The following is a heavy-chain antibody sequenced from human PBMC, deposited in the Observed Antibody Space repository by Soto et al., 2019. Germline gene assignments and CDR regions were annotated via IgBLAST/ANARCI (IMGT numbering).Heavy chain of an antibody. CDR3: ARVVMTIVPASFYYGLDV. Sequence: QVQLVQSGAEVRKPGSSVTVSCKASGGTFRTYGITWVRQAPGQGLEWMGNIIPLIGTANYAQRFRGRVTITADESTTTAYIELTSLRSEDTAVYYCARVVMTIVPASFYYGLDVWGQGTTVTVSS. J-gene: IGHJ6*02. CDR1: GGTFRTYG. CDR2: IIPLIGTA. D-gene: IGHD4-4*01. V-gene: IGHV1-69*18.